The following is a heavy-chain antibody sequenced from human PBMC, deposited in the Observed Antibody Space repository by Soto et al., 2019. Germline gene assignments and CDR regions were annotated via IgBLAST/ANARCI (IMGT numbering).Heavy chain of an antibody. Sequence: SCAASGFTFSSYAMHWVRQAPGKGLEWVAVISYDGSNKYYADSVKGRFTISRDNSKNTLYLQMNSLRAEDTAVYYCARVRYSTNYYYYYGMDVWGQGTTVTVSS. CDR1: GFTFSSYA. D-gene: IGHD1-1*01. CDR3: ARVRYSTNYYYYYGMDV. J-gene: IGHJ6*02. CDR2: ISYDGSNK. V-gene: IGHV3-30-3*01.